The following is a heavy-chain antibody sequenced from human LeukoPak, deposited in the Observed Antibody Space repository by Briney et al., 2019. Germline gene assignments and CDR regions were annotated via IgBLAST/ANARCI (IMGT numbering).Heavy chain of an antibody. CDR3: AKDVVRDGYNYFDY. J-gene: IGHJ4*02. D-gene: IGHD5-24*01. CDR2: ISYDGRNT. Sequence: GGSLRLSCAASGFTFRKYGMHWVRQAPGKGLEWVAIISYDGRNTYYADSVKGRFTVSRDNSKNTLSLQMNSLRAEDTAVYYCAKDVVRDGYNYFDYWGQGTLVTVSS. CDR1: GFTFRKYG. V-gene: IGHV3-33*05.